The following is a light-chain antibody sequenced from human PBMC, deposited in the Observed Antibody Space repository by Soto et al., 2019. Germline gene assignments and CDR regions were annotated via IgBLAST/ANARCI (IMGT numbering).Light chain of an antibody. J-gene: IGKJ2*01. CDR2: GAS. Sequence: EIVLTQSPGTLSLSPGERATLSCRASQSVSSSYFAWNQQKPGQAPRLLIYGASNRATGIPDRFSGSGSGTDFTLTISRLEPEDFAVYYCQQFGSSSMYTFGQGTKL. CDR3: QQFGSSSMYT. CDR1: QSVSSSY. V-gene: IGKV3-20*01.